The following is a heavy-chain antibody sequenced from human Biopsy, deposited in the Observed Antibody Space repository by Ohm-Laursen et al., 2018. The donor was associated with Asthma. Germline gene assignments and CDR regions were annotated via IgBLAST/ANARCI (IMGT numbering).Heavy chain of an antibody. Sequence: TLSLTCTVSGGSVSTGSYYWSWIRQPPGKGLEWLGYIYYTGSDNYNPSLKSRVTISVDTSKNQFSLRLNSVTAADTAVYYCAKDIGSREDYWGQGTLVTVSS. D-gene: IGHD5-24*01. CDR2: IYYTGSD. V-gene: IGHV4-61*01. CDR3: AKDIGSREDY. J-gene: IGHJ4*02. CDR1: GGSVSTGSYY.